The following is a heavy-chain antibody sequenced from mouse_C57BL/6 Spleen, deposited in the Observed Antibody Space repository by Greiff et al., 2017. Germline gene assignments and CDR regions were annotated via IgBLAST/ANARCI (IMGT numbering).Heavy chain of an antibody. J-gene: IGHJ4*01. Sequence: EVQLQQSGAELVRPGASVKLSCTASGFNIKDYYMHWVKQRPEQGLEWIGRIGPEDGDTEYAPKFQGKATMTADTSSNTAYLQLSSLTSEDTAVYYCTTGDYDDYYAMDYWGQGTSVTVSS. V-gene: IGHV14-1*01. CDR2: IGPEDGDT. D-gene: IGHD2-4*01. CDR3: TTGDYDDYYAMDY. CDR1: GFNIKDYY.